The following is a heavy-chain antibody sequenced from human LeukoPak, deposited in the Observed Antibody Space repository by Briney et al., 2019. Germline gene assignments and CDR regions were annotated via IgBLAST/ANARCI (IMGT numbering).Heavy chain of an antibody. CDR2: IYYSGST. D-gene: IGHD5-12*01. CDR3: ARVVAEYSGYGYYYYMDV. J-gene: IGHJ6*03. V-gene: IGHV4-59*01. Sequence: PSETLSLTCTVSGGPISSYYWSWIRQPPGKGLEWIGYIYYSGSTNYNPSLKSRVTISVDTSKNQFSLKLSSVTAADTAVYYCARVVAEYSGYGYYYYMDVWGKGTTVTVSS. CDR1: GGPISSYY.